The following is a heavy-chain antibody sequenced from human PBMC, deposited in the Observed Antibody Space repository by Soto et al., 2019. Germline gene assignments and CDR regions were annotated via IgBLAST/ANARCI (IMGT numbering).Heavy chain of an antibody. D-gene: IGHD2-15*01. CDR1: GGSISSGGYS. CDR3: ARDTRCLNSGDNCYSWFDP. J-gene: IGHJ5*02. CDR2: IYYSGST. Sequence: SETLSLTCAVSGGSISSGGYSWNWIRQPPGKGLEWIGYIYYSGSTLYNPSLKSRVTISVDTSRNQFSLRMSSVTAADTAIYYCARDTRCLNSGDNCYSWFDPWGQGTQVTVSS. V-gene: IGHV4-61*08.